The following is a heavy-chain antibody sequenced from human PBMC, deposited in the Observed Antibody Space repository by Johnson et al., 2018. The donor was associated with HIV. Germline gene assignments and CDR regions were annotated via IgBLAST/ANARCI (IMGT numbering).Heavy chain of an antibody. Sequence: VQLVESGGGLVQPGGSLRLSCVVSGFTFSDYWMTWVRQAPGKGLEWVANIKQDGSDKYYVDSVKGRFTISRDNAKNSLYLQMNSLTAEDTALYYCARESLLITPRRDDAFDIWGQGTMVTVSS. CDR2: IKQDGSDK. V-gene: IGHV3-7*05. CDR3: ARESLLITPRRDDAFDI. CDR1: GFTFSDYW. D-gene: IGHD6-6*01. J-gene: IGHJ3*02.